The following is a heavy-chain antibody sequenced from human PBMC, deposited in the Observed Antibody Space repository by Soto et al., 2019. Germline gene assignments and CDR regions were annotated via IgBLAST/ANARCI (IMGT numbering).Heavy chain of an antibody. CDR2: IIPIFGTA. J-gene: IGHJ6*02. Sequence: SVKVSCKASGGTFSSYAISWVRQAPGQGLEWMGGIIPIFGTANYAQKFQGRVTITADESTSTAYMELSSLRSEDTAVYYCARQPRSKGYCSSTSRYDRWYYYYGMDVWG. V-gene: IGHV1-69*13. D-gene: IGHD2-2*01. CDR3: ARQPRSKGYCSSTSRYDRWYYYYGMDV. CDR1: GGTFSSYA.